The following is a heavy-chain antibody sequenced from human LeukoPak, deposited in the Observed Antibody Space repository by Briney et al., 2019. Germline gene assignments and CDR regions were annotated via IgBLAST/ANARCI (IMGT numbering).Heavy chain of an antibody. CDR3: ARDRVGYSYGLGDYFDY. J-gene: IGHJ4*02. Sequence: SETLSLTCTVSGYSISSGYYWGWIRQPPGKGLEWIGSIYHSGSTYYNPSLKSRVTISVDTSKNHFSLRLSSVTAADTAVYYCARDRVGYSYGLGDYFDYWGQGTLVTVSS. D-gene: IGHD5-18*01. V-gene: IGHV4-38-2*02. CDR1: GYSISSGYY. CDR2: IYHSGST.